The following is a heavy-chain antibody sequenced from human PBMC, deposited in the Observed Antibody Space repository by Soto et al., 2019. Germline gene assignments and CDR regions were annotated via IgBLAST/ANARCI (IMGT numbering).Heavy chain of an antibody. J-gene: IGHJ4*02. CDR1: GFTFRIYW. D-gene: IGHD5-18*01. V-gene: IGHV3-30*18. Sequence: PGGSLKLPCAAPGFTFRIYWRTWSRQAPGKGLGWGAVISYHGSHEDYADSVKGRFTISRDNYKNTLYLQMASLRGEATAVYYCAKDRQLGSSLYYFDYWGQGTLVTVSS. CDR2: ISYHGSHE. CDR3: AKDRQLGSSLYYFDY.